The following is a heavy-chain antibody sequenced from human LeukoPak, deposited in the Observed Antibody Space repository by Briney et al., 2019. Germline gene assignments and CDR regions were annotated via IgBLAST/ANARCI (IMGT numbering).Heavy chain of an antibody. CDR1: GYTFTGCY. D-gene: IGHD5-18*01. V-gene: IGHV1-2*06. Sequence: GASVKVSCKASGYTFTGCYMHWVRQAPGQGLEWMGRINPNSGGTNYAQKFQGRVTMTRDTSISTAYMELSRLRSDDTAVYYCAKTRFPGYSYGYGLLDYWGQGTLVTVSS. J-gene: IGHJ4*02. CDR2: INPNSGGT. CDR3: AKTRFPGYSYGYGLLDY.